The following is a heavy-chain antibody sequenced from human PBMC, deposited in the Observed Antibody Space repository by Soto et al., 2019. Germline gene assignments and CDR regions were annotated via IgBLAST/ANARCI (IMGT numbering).Heavy chain of an antibody. CDR2: IWTDGTDK. Sequence: LRLSCAASGFIFSTHGLHWVRQAQGKGLEWVAVIWTDGTDKYYSASVQGQVTISSDEANNTPYLQWRGLKAADTAMYYCARLTQIPEIAPLDDDTWGQGTLVTVSS. D-gene: IGHD3-9*01. V-gene: IGHV3-33*01. CDR1: GFIFSTHG. CDR3: ARLTQIPEIAPLDDDT. J-gene: IGHJ5*02.